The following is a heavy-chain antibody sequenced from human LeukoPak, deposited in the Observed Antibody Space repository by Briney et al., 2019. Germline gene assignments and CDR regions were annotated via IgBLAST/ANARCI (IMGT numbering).Heavy chain of an antibody. CDR1: QFTFTTYA. V-gene: IGHV3-23*01. CDR2: IGDSGVPT. Sequence: GGSLRLSCAASQFTFTTYAMSWVRQAPGRGLEWVPSIGDSGVPTYYADSVKGRFTISRDNSQNTLYLQMNSLGADDTAVYYCAKVATWTYFDSWGQGTLVTVSS. J-gene: IGHJ4*02. D-gene: IGHD3/OR15-3a*01. CDR3: AKVATWTYFDS.